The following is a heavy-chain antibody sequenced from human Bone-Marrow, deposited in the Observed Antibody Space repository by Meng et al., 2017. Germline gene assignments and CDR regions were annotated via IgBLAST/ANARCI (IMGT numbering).Heavy chain of an antibody. CDR1: GYTFTSYA. CDR2: SNTNTGNP. D-gene: IGHD3-22*01. Sequence: ASVKVSCKASGYTFTSYAMNWVRQAPGQGLEWMGWSNTNTGNPTYAQGFTGRCVFSLDTSVSTAYLQISSLKAEDTAVYYCARSSSPTYDSSGYWEGYDAFDIWGQGTMVTVSS. V-gene: IGHV7-4-1*02. CDR3: ARSSSPTYDSSGYWEGYDAFDI. J-gene: IGHJ3*02.